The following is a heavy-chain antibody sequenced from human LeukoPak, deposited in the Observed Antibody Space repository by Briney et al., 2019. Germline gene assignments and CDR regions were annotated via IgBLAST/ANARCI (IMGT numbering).Heavy chain of an antibody. CDR1: GGSLSGYY. CDR3: ARGPGYSSSDGAFDI. CDR2: INHSGST. D-gene: IGHD6-13*01. V-gene: IGHV4-34*01. J-gene: IGHJ3*02. Sequence: SETLSLTCAVYGGSLSGYYWSWIRQPPGKGLEWIGEINHSGSTNYNPSLKSRVTISVDTSKNQFSLKLSSVTAADTAVYYCARGPGYSSSDGAFDIWGQGTMVTVSS.